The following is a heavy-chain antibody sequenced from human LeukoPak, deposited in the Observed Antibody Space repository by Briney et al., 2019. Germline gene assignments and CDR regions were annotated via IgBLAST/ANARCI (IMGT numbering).Heavy chain of an antibody. CDR3: ARGDHYDILTGYQTPSHLSDY. CDR1: GYTFTAYY. D-gene: IGHD3-9*01. Sequence: ASVKVSCKASGYTFTAYYVHWVRQAPGQGLEWMGWINPNSGGTNYAQKSQGRVTMTRDTSISTAYMELSRLRSDDTAVYYCARGDHYDILTGYQTPSHLSDYWGQGTLVTVSS. J-gene: IGHJ4*02. V-gene: IGHV1-2*02. CDR2: INPNSGGT.